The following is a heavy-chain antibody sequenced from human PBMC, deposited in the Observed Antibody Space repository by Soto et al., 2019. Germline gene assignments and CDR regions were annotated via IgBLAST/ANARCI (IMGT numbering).Heavy chain of an antibody. CDR1: GGSVGSGSYY. CDR3: ARVGYDSSGYYLDY. J-gene: IGHJ4*02. V-gene: IGHV4-61*01. CDR2: IYYSGST. Sequence: PSETLSLTCTVSGGSVGSGSYYWSWIRQPPGKGLEWIGYIYYSGSTNYNPSLKSRVTISVDTSKNQFFLKLSSVTAADTAVYYCARVGYDSSGYYLDYWGQGTLVTVSS. D-gene: IGHD3-22*01.